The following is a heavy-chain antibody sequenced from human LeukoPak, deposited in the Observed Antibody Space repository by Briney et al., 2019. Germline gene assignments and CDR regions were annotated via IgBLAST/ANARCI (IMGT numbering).Heavy chain of an antibody. Sequence: GASVKVSCKASGYTFTSYGISWVRQAPGQGLEWMGWISAYNGNTNYAQKLQGRVTMTTDTSTSTAYMELRSLRSDDTAVYYCARDDSSQDFWSGYYTLPLDYWGQGTLVTVSS. CDR2: ISAYNGNT. D-gene: IGHD3-3*01. CDR3: ARDDSSQDFWSGYYTLPLDY. V-gene: IGHV1-18*01. CDR1: GYTFTSYG. J-gene: IGHJ4*02.